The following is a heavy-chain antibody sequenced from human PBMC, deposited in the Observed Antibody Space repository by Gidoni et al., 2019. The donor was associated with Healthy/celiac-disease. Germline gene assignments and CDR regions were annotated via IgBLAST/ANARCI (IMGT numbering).Heavy chain of an antibody. D-gene: IGHD2-15*01. CDR2: LSYRGST. CDR1: GGAISSYY. CDR3: ARQIVVVARFHSFDY. V-gene: IGHV4-59*08. Sequence: QVQLQEPGPGLAKPSETLSLNGTAAGGAISSYYWSWIRQPPGKGLEWIGYLSYRGSTNSHPSLPRRVTISVDTSKNPFSLKLCSVTAADTAVYYCARQIVVVARFHSFDYWGQGTLVTVSS. J-gene: IGHJ4*02.